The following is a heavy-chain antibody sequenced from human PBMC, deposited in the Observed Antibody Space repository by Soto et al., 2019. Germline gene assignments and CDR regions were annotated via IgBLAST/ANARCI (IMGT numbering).Heavy chain of an antibody. CDR2: IYYSGST. V-gene: IGHV4-39*01. Sequence: SETLSLTCTVSGVSISSSNYYWGWIRQPPGKGLEWIGSIYYSGSTYYNPSLKSRVTISVDTTKNQFSLKLSPVTAADTAVYYCARHHPDSSSWYSDWFDPWGQGTLVTVSS. D-gene: IGHD6-13*01. CDR1: GVSISSSNYY. CDR3: ARHHPDSSSWYSDWFDP. J-gene: IGHJ5*02.